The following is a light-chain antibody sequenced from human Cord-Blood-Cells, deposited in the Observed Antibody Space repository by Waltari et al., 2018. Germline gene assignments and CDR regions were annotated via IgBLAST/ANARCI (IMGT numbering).Light chain of an antibody. V-gene: IGLV2-14*01. CDR2: EVS. Sequence: QSALPQPASVSGSPGSSLTTPCTATSSHVGGSNHFSWYPQHPRKGRKLMIYEVSNRPSGVSNRFSGSKSGNTASLTISGLQAEYEADYYCSSYTSSSTYVFGTGTKVTVL. CDR3: SSYTSSSTYV. CDR1: SSHVGGSNH. J-gene: IGLJ1*01.